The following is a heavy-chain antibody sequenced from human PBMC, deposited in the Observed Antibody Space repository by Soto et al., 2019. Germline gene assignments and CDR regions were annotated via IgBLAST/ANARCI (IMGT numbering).Heavy chain of an antibody. CDR1: GFTFSSNA. CDR3: GKGTWGAFGI. V-gene: IGHV3-23*01. CDR2: ITSGSGGGT. D-gene: IGHD7-27*01. J-gene: IGHJ3*02. Sequence: EVQLLESGGGLVQPGGSLRLSCVASGFTFSSNAMSWVRQAPGKGLEWVSHITSGSGGGTYYAYSVKGRFTISRDNSKNTLYMQMNRLRVEDTAVYYCGKGTWGAFGIWGHGTVVTVSS.